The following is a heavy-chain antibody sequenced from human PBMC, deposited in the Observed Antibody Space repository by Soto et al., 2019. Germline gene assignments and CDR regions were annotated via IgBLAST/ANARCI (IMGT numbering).Heavy chain of an antibody. D-gene: IGHD5-18*01. Sequence: PGGSLRLSCAASTSTFTRYWMSWVRQAPGKGLEWVANINQDGSEKYYVDSVKGRFTISRDNARNSLSLQMNSLSAEDTAVYYCARDGAGDTYPFDYWGQGTLVTVSS. CDR3: ARDGAGDTYPFDY. V-gene: IGHV3-7*04. J-gene: IGHJ4*02. CDR2: INQDGSEK. CDR1: TSTFTRYW.